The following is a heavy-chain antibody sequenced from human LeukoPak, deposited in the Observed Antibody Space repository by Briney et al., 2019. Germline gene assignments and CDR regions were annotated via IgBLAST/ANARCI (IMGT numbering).Heavy chain of an antibody. CDR1: GFTFNDYG. V-gene: IGHV3-20*01. CDR2: INWNGRST. D-gene: IGHD2/OR15-2a*01. J-gene: IGHJ6*02. Sequence: GGSLRLSCAASGFTFNDYGMSWVRQAPGKGLEWVSGINWNGRSTGYADSVKGRFTISRDNAKNSLYLQMNSLRAEDTALYHCARDVTRTGYYYYGMDVWGQGTTVTVSS. CDR3: ARDVTRTGYYYYGMDV.